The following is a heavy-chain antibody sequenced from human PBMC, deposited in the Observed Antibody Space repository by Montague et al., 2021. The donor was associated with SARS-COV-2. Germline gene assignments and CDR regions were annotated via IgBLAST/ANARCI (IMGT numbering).Heavy chain of an antibody. CDR3: ARELQYNWFDP. J-gene: IGHJ5*02. V-gene: IGHV4-59*01. Sequence: SETLSLTCTVSGGSIDSYYWSWLRQPPGKGLEWIGYIYYRGTTNYNLSLESRVTMSVDTSKNQFSLNLSSVTAADTAMYYCARELQYNWFDPWGQGTLVTVSS. CDR2: IYYRGTT. CDR1: GGSIDSYY. D-gene: IGHD2-21*02.